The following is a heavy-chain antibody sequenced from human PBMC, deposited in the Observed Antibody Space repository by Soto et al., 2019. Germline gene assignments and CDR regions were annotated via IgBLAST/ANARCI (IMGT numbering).Heavy chain of an antibody. CDR1: GYTFTSYS. CDR3: ARADLYYDFWSGYYNYYGMDV. J-gene: IGHJ6*02. D-gene: IGHD3-3*01. CDR2: ISAYNGNT. Sequence: QVQLVQSGAEVKKPGASVKVSCKASGYTFTSYSISWVRQAPGQGLEWMGWISAYNGNTNYAQKLQGRVTMTTDTSTSTAYMELRSLRSDDTAVYYCARADLYYDFWSGYYNYYGMDVWGQGTTVTVSS. V-gene: IGHV1-18*01.